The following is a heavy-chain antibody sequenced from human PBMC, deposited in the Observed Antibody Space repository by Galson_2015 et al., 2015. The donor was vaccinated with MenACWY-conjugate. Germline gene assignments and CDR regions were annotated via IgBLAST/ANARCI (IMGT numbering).Heavy chain of an antibody. CDR3: ARGDYYAYSFDS. Sequence: SLRLSCAVSGFSVSYNYMHWVRQAPGEGLVWVSRLNGDGQSTNYADSVKGRFSISRDNVKNTLYLQMNSLTAEDTAVYYCARGDYYAYSFDSWGQGTLVTVSS. D-gene: IGHD3-10*01. V-gene: IGHV3-74*01. CDR1: GFSVSYNY. CDR2: LNGDGQST. J-gene: IGHJ4*02.